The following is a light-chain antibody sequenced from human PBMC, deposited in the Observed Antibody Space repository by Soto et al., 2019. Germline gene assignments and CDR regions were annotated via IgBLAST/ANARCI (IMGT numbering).Light chain of an antibody. CDR2: AAS. Sequence: DIQMTQSPSAMSASVGDTVTFTCRASQTITNYLNWYQHKPGKAPKVLIYAASTLQTGVPSRFSGSGSGTAFTLTISSLQPEDFATYYCQQSYRTPFTFGQGTKLEIK. J-gene: IGKJ2*01. CDR1: QTITNY. CDR3: QQSYRTPFT. V-gene: IGKV1-39*01.